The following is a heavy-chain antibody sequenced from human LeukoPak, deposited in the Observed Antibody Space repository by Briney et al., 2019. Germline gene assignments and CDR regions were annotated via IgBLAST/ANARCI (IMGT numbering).Heavy chain of an antibody. Sequence: GASVKVSCKASGYTFTSYGISWVRQAPGQGLEWMGWMNPNSGNTGYAQKFQGRVTITRNTSISTAYMELSSLRSEDTAVYYCALDYGGKLDYWGQGTLVTVSS. CDR2: MNPNSGNT. CDR1: GYTFTSYG. J-gene: IGHJ4*02. D-gene: IGHD4-23*01. CDR3: ALDYGGKLDY. V-gene: IGHV1-8*03.